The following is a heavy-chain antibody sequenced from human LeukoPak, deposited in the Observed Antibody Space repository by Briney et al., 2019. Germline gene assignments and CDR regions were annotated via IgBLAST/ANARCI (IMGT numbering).Heavy chain of an antibody. CDR1: GGSISSSSYY. V-gene: IGHV4-39*01. Sequence: PSETLSLTCTVSGGSISSSSYYWGWIRQPPGKGLEWIGSIYYSGSTYYNPSLESRVTISVDTSKNQFSLKLSSVTAADTAVYYCATTLWFGMNWFDPWGQGTLVTVSS. CDR3: ATTLWFGMNWFDP. J-gene: IGHJ5*02. CDR2: IYYSGST. D-gene: IGHD3-10*01.